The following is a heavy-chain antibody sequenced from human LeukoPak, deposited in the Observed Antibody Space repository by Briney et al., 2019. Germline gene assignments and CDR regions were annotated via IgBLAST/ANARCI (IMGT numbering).Heavy chain of an antibody. CDR1: GGSFSGYY. CDR3: ARGRYCSSTSCPMDYYYYYMDV. V-gene: IGHV4-34*01. J-gene: IGHJ6*03. CDR2: INHSGST. Sequence: SETLSLTCAVYGGSFSGYYWSWIRQPPGKGLEWIGEINHSGSTNYNPSLKSRVTISVDTSKNQFSLKLSSVTAADTAVYYCARGRYCSSTSCPMDYYYYYMDVWGKGTTVTVSS. D-gene: IGHD2-2*01.